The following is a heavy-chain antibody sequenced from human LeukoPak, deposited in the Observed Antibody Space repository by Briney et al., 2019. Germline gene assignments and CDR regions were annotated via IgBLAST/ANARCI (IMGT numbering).Heavy chain of an antibody. V-gene: IGHV1-2*02. CDR3: ARDPAEEVVGIDY. CDR2: LYAKSGDT. D-gene: IGHD2-2*01. Sequence: GASVTVSCKASGYTFSDYYMHWVRQAPGQGLEWMGWLYAKSGDTHYEQKFQGRVTLTRDTSISTAYMELSSLTSDDTAVYYCARDPAEEVVGIDYWGQGTLVTVSS. CDR1: GYTFSDYY. J-gene: IGHJ4*02.